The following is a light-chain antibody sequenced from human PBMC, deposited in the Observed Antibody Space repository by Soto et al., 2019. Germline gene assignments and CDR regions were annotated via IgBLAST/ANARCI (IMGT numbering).Light chain of an antibody. CDR3: SSYLGSSTLSGV. Sequence: QSVLTQPASVSGSPGQSITVSCTGTTSDVGGYDYVAWYQQHPGKAPKLMIYDVSSRPSGVSNRFSGSKSGNTASLTISGLQAEYEADYYCSSYLGSSTLSGVFGTGTKVTVL. CDR2: DVS. V-gene: IGLV2-14*01. J-gene: IGLJ1*01. CDR1: TSDVGGYDY.